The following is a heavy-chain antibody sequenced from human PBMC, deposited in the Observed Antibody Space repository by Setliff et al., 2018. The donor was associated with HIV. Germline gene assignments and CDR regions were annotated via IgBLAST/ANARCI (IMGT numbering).Heavy chain of an antibody. Sequence: ASVKVSCKASGYTFTGHYLHWVQQAPGQGLEWLGWVNPNSGDAIYAQNFQGRVTMTRDTSINAAYMELRGLRSDDTAVYYCARNFGLSPSGKYYYYNGMDIWGQGTTVTVSS. V-gene: IGHV1-2*02. CDR2: VNPNSGDA. CDR3: ARNFGLSPSGKYYYYNGMDI. CDR1: GYTFTGHY. J-gene: IGHJ6*02. D-gene: IGHD3-10*01.